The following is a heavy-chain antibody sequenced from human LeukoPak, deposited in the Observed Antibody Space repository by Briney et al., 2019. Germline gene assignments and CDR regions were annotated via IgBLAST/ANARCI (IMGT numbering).Heavy chain of an antibody. V-gene: IGHV4-31*03. Sequence: SETLSLTCTVSGGSISSSSYYWSWIRQHPGKGLEWIGYIYYSGSTYYNPSLKSRVTISVDTSKNQFPLKLSSVTAADTAVYYCARADSSGYYYDVYYYGMDVWGQGTTVTVSS. J-gene: IGHJ6*02. CDR2: IYYSGST. CDR1: GGSISSSSYY. D-gene: IGHD3-22*01. CDR3: ARADSSGYYYDVYYYGMDV.